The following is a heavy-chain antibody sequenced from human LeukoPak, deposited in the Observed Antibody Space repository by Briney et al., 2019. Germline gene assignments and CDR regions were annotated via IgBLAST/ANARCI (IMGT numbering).Heavy chain of an antibody. CDR3: VRRCYSGGVYYYFDY. Sequence: SETLSLTCSVSGGSISSSGHYWGWLRQPPGKGLEWIGIITYSGNSNYNPSLKSRVTISVDASNNQFSLKLTSMTAADTAVYYCVRRCYSGGVYYYFDYWGQGTLVTVSS. CDR2: ITYSGNS. J-gene: IGHJ4*02. D-gene: IGHD2-15*01. CDR1: GGSISSSGHY. V-gene: IGHV4-39*01.